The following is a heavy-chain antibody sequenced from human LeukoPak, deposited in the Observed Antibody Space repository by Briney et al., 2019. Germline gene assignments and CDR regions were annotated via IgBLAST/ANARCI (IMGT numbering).Heavy chain of an antibody. CDR3: AKDAPLPIFGVVTATYDAFGI. CDR1: GFTFSSYA. J-gene: IGHJ3*02. CDR2: ISGSGGST. V-gene: IGHV3-23*01. Sequence: PGGSLRLSCAASGFTFSSYAMSWVRQAPGKGLEWVSAISGSGGSTYYADSVKGRFTISRDNSKNTLYLQMNSLRAEDTAVYYCAKDAPLPIFGVVTATYDAFGIWGQGTMVTVSS. D-gene: IGHD3-3*01.